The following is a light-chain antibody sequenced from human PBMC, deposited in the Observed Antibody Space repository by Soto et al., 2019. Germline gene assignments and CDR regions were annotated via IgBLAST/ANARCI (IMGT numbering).Light chain of an antibody. CDR2: DAS. Sequence: EIVMTQSPATLSVSPGETATLSCRASQSISYNLAWSQQKPGQAPRLLIYDASTRATGIPARFSGNGSGTEFTLTISLLQSEDFAVYYCQQFNNWPPAFGQGTKL. J-gene: IGKJ2*01. CDR1: QSISYN. V-gene: IGKV3-15*01. CDR3: QQFNNWPPA.